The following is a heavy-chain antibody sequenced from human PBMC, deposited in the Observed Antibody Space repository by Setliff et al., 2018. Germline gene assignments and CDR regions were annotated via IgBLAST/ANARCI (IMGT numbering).Heavy chain of an antibody. CDR2: ISGSGGRT. Sequence: PGWSLRLSCAASGFTFSSYAMSWVRQAPGKGLEWVSAISGSGGRTYYADSVKGRFTISRDNSKNTLYLQTNSLRAEDTAVYYCAKGELDDSDSSAYYDAFDIWGQGTMVTVSS. CDR1: GFTFSSYA. CDR3: AKGELDDSDSSAYYDAFDI. V-gene: IGHV3-23*01. J-gene: IGHJ3*02. D-gene: IGHD3-22*01.